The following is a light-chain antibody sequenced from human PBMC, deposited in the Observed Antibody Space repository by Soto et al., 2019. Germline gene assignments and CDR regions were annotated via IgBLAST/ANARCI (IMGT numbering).Light chain of an antibody. J-gene: IGLJ1*01. CDR2: EVS. V-gene: IGLV2-23*02. CDR1: SSDVGSYNL. CDR3: SSYAGSSTYV. Sequence: QSVLTQPASVSGSPGQSITISCTGTSSDVGSYNLVSWYQQHPGKAPKLMIYEVSKRPSGVSNRFSGSKSGNTASLTISGFQVEEGAVYYSSSYAGSSTYVFGTGTKDTAL.